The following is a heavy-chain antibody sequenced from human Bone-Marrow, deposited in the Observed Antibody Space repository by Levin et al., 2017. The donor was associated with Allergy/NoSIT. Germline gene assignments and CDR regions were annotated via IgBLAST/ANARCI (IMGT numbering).Heavy chain of an antibody. D-gene: IGHD4-23*01. J-gene: IGHJ6*02. CDR3: TRGVGGSGHYYYGMDV. CDR1: GFTFSGSA. Sequence: GESLKISCETSGFTFSGSAIHWVRQSSGKGLEWVGRIRPTLNTYATTFAASVKGRFTISRDASTNTIYLQMSSLKTEDTAVYYCTRGVGGSGHYYYGMDVWGPGTAVTVS. CDR2: IRPTLNTYAT. V-gene: IGHV3-73*01.